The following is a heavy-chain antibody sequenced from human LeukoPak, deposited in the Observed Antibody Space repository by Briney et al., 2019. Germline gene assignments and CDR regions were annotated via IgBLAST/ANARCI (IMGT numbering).Heavy chain of an antibody. J-gene: IGHJ6*03. CDR1: GFTFSSYG. CDR3: AKDAIVVVTATPYYYYYMDV. CDR2: ISGSGGST. Sequence: PGGSLRLSCAASGFTFSSYGMSWVRQAPGKGLEWVSAISGSGGSTYYADSVKGRFTISRDNSKNTLYLQMNSLRAEDTAVYYCAKDAIVVVTATPYYYYYMDVWGKGTTVTISS. V-gene: IGHV3-23*01. D-gene: IGHD2-21*02.